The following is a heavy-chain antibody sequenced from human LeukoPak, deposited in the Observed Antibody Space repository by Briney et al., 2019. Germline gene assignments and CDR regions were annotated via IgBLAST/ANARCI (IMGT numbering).Heavy chain of an antibody. CDR3: ASYLYAVDTAMVDYYYFDY. J-gene: IGHJ4*02. D-gene: IGHD5-18*01. CDR2: IIPIFGTA. Sequence: SVKVSCKASGGTFSSYAISWVRQAPGQGLERMGGIIPIFGTANYAQKFQGRVTITTDESTSTAYMELSSLRSEDTAVYYCASYLYAVDTAMVDYYYFDYWGQGTLVTVSS. CDR1: GGTFSSYA. V-gene: IGHV1-69*05.